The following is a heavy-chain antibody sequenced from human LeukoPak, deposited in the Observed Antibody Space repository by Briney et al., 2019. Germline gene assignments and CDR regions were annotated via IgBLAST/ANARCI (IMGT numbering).Heavy chain of an antibody. CDR2: IIPILGIA. J-gene: IGHJ4*02. Sequence: SVKVSCKASGGTSSSYAISWVRQAPGQGLEWMGRIIPILGIANYAQKFQGRVTITADKSTSTAYMELSSLRSEDTAVYYCARDPPYSGSYDYWGQGTLVTVSS. CDR1: GGTSSSYA. D-gene: IGHD1-26*01. CDR3: ARDPPYSGSYDY. V-gene: IGHV1-69*04.